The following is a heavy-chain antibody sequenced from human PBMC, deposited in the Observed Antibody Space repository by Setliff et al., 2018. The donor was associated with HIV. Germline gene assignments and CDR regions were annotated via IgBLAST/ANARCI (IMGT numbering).Heavy chain of an antibody. V-gene: IGHV1-18*01. Sequence: GASVKVSCKASGYSLSTYAISWVRQAPGQGLGWMGWIDSNNGNRNFAQKFRGRVTMTTDISTNTAYMEVRSLSFDDTAVYYCVRLTADRTNYYYYMDVWGKGTTVTVS. D-gene: IGHD2-8*01. CDR2: IDSNNGNR. J-gene: IGHJ6*03. CDR1: GYSLSTYA. CDR3: VRLTADRTNYYYYMDV.